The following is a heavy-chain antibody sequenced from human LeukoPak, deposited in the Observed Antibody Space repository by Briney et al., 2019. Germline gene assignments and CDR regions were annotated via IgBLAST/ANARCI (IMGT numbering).Heavy chain of an antibody. CDR3: EKASGAYPLYSYGMDV. J-gene: IGHJ6*02. CDR1: GFTFSNYG. CDR2: ITGSGSKT. Sequence: PGGSLRLSCAASGFTFSNYGIAWVRQAPGKGLEWVSAITGSGSKTYYADCVKGRFTISRDNSKNTLSLKMNSLRAEDTAVYYCEKASGAYPLYSYGMDVWGQGTTVTVSS. V-gene: IGHV3-23*01. D-gene: IGHD1-26*01.